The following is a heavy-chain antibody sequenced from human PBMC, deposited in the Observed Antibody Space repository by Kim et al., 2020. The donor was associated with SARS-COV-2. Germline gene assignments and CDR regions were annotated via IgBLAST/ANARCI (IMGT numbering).Heavy chain of an antibody. CDR3: ARGYGDWFQY. V-gene: IGHV3-21*06. CDR2: ISEVGSPI. J-gene: IGHJ4*02. CDR1: GFTFGRHS. Sequence: GGSLILSCVGSGFTFGRHSMTWVRQAPGRGLEWLSFISEVGSPIYYADSVKGRFTVSRDNAKSSLYLQMNSLRDEDTAVYYCARGYGDWFQYWGQGTLV. D-gene: IGHD4-17*01.